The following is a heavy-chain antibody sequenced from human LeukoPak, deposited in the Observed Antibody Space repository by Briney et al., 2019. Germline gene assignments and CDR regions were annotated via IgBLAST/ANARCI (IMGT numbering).Heavy chain of an antibody. J-gene: IGHJ5*02. CDR1: GYTFTGYY. D-gene: IGHD3-9*01. Sequence: ASVKVSCKASGYTFTGYYMHWVRQAPGQGLEWMGWINPNSGGTNYAQKFQGRVTMTRDTSISTAYMELSRLRSDDTAVYYCVRGKRVYDILTGYYSSSYWFDPWGQGTLVTVSS. V-gene: IGHV1-2*02. CDR3: VRGKRVYDILTGYYSSSYWFDP. CDR2: INPNSGGT.